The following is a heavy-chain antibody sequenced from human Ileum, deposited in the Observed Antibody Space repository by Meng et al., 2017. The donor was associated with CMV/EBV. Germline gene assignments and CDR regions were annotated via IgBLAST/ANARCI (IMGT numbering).Heavy chain of an antibody. CDR2: INPDGGEK. D-gene: IGHD3-22*01. CDR3: AKDNYYDSSGYYYGSTVDY. J-gene: IGHJ4*02. V-gene: IGHV3-7*01. CDR1: GFTSSRYW. Sequence: GGSLRLSCAASGFTSSRYWMSWVRQVPGKGLEWVANINPDGGEKHYVHSVKGRFTISRDNSKNTLYLQMNSLRAEDTAVYYCAKDNYYDSSGYYYGSTVDYWGQGTLVTVSS.